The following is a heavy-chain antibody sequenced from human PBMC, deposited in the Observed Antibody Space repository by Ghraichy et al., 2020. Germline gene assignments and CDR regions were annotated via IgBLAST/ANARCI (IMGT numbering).Heavy chain of an antibody. CDR1: GFTFSDYA. D-gene: IGHD6-19*01. J-gene: IGHJ4*02. V-gene: IGHV3-23*01. CDR3: AKGSSGWPYTLDY. Sequence: LSLTCAASGFTFSDYAMSWVRQAPGKGLEWVSSIGSRGATTYYADSVTGRFTISRDNSKNTLFLHMNSLRAEDTAVYYCAKGSSGWPYTLDYWGQGALVTVSS. CDR2: IGSRGATT.